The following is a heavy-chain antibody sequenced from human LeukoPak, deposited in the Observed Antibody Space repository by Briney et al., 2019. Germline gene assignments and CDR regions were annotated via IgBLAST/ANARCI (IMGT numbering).Heavy chain of an antibody. V-gene: IGHV1-18*01. J-gene: IGHJ6*03. CDR2: ISAYNGNT. CDR1: GYTFSNFG. D-gene: IGHD2-2*01. CDR3: ARAGDIVVVAVAGAGYYYMDV. Sequence: GASVKVSCKASGYTFSNFGISWVRQAPGQGLEWMGWISAYNGNTDYAQKYQGRVTMTIDTSTGTAYMELRSLRSDDTAVYHCARAGDIVVVAVAGAGYYYMDVWGKGTTVTVSS.